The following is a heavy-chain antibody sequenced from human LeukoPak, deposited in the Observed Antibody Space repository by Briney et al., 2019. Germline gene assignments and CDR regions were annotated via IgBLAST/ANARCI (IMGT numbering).Heavy chain of an antibody. Sequence: GGSLRLSCAASGFTFSSYEMNWVRQAPGKGLEWVSYISSSGSTIYYADSVEGRFTISRDNAKNSLYLQMNSLRAEDTAVYYCARATAYLGMDVWGQGTTVTVSS. V-gene: IGHV3-48*03. J-gene: IGHJ6*02. CDR2: ISSSGSTI. CDR3: ARATAYLGMDV. CDR1: GFTFSSYE. D-gene: IGHD2-2*01.